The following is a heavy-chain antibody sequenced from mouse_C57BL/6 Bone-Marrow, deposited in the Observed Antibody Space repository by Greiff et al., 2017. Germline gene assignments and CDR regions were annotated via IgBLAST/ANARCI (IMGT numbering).Heavy chain of an antibody. D-gene: IGHD2-1*01. CDR1: GYTFTSYW. V-gene: IGHV1-72*01. CDR3: SHGNYFDWYYAV. Sequence: VQLQQPGAELVKPGASVKLSCKASGYTFTSYWMHWVKQRPGRGLEWIGRIDPTSGGTKYNEKFKSKATLTVDKPSSTAYMQLSSLTSEDSAVYDCSHGNYFDWYYAVWGTGTTVTVSA. J-gene: IGHJ1*03. CDR2: IDPTSGGT.